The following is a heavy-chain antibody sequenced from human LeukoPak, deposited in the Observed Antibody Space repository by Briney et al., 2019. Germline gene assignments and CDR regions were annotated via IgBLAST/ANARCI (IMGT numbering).Heavy chain of an antibody. CDR1: GFTFSSYG. Sequence: GGTLRLSCAASGFTFSSYGMSWVRQAPGKGLEWVSAISGSGGSTYYADSVKGRFTISRDNSKNPLYLQMNSLRVEDTAVYYCARGKNIWNYRSWFDSWGQGTLVTVSS. CDR2: ISGSGGST. V-gene: IGHV3-23*01. D-gene: IGHD1-7*01. CDR3: ARGKNIWNYRSWFDS. J-gene: IGHJ5*01.